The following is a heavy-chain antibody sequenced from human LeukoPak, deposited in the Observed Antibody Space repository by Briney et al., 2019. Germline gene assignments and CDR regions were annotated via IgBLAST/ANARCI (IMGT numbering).Heavy chain of an antibody. D-gene: IGHD1-14*01. V-gene: IGHV3-33*01. J-gene: IGHJ6*03. Sequence: PGRSLRLSCAASGFTFSSYGMHWVRQAPGKGLEWVAVIWYDGSSKYYADSVKGRFTISRDNSKNTLYLQINSLRAEDTAVYYCGVGNYMDVWGKGTTVTVSS. CDR2: IWYDGSSK. CDR1: GFTFSSYG. CDR3: GVGNYMDV.